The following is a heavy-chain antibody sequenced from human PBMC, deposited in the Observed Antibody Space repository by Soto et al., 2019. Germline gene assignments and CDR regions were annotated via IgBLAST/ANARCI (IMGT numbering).Heavy chain of an antibody. V-gene: IGHV1-69*01. CDR1: GGTFSSYA. CDR3: ASRPSNYYYSSGYYRY. CDR2: IIPIFGTA. D-gene: IGHD3-22*01. Sequence: QVQLVQSGAEVKKPGSSVKVSCKASGGTFSSYAISWVRQAPGQGLEWMGGIIPIFGTANYAQKFQGRVTITADESTSTAHMEMRRLRSEDTAVYYCASRPSNYYYSSGYYRYWGQGTLVTVSS. J-gene: IGHJ4*02.